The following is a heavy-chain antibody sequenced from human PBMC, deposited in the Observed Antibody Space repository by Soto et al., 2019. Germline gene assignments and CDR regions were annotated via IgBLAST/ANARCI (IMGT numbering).Heavy chain of an antibody. Sequence: EVQLLESGGGLVQPGGSLRLSCAASGFTFSSYAMSWVRQARGKGLEWVSAISGSGGSTYYADSVKGRFTISRDNSKNTLYLQMNSLRAEDTAVYYCAKDQYCSGGSCYSFSGYWGQGTLVTVSS. CDR2: ISGSGGST. CDR3: AKDQYCSGGSCYSFSGY. J-gene: IGHJ4*02. V-gene: IGHV3-23*01. CDR1: GFTFSSYA. D-gene: IGHD2-15*01.